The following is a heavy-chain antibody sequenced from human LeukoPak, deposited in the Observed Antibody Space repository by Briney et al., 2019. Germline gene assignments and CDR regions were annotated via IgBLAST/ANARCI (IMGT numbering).Heavy chain of an antibody. CDR3: ARRPSRYCSGGSCYSTYYFDY. D-gene: IGHD2-15*01. J-gene: IGHJ4*02. CDR1: GGSISSSSYY. V-gene: IGHV4-39*01. Sequence: SETLSLTCTVSGGSISSSSYYWGWIRQPPGEGLEWIGSIYYSGSTYYNPSLKSRVTISVDTSKNQFSLKLSSVTAADTAVYYCARRPSRYCSGGSCYSTYYFDYWGQGTLVTVSS. CDR2: IYYSGST.